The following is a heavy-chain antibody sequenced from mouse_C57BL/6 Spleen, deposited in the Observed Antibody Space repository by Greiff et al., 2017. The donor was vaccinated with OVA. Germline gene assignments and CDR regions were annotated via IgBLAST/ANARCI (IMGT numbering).Heavy chain of an antibody. J-gene: IGHJ4*01. V-gene: IGHV5-17*01. CDR2: ISSGSSTI. D-gene: IGHD2-5*01. CDR3: ARYSNYALDY. Sequence: EVQGVESGGGLVKPGGSLKLSCAASGFTFSDYGMHWVRQAPEKGLEWVAYISSGSSTIYYADTVTGRFTISRANAKNTLFLQMTSLRSEDTAMYYCARYSNYALDYWGQGTSVTVSS. CDR1: GFTFSDYG.